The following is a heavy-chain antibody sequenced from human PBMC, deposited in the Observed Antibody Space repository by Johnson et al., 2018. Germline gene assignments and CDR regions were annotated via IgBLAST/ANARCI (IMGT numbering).Heavy chain of an antibody. CDR1: GGTFTSYA. CDR2: IIPIFGPV. J-gene: IGHJ6*02. D-gene: IGHD1-14*01. CDR3: ARDGDRGYGMDV. Sequence: QVQLVQSGAEVKKPGSSVKVSCKASGGTFTSYAISWVRQAPGQGREWVGGIIPIFGPVKYTQKFQGRVTITADESTSTAHMELSSLTSEDTAVYYCARDGDRGYGMDVWGQGTTVTVSS. V-gene: IGHV1-69*12.